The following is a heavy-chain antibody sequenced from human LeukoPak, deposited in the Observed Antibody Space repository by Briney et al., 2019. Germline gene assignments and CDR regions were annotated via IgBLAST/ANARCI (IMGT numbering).Heavy chain of an antibody. J-gene: IGHJ3*02. CDR1: GFTVRSNY. CDR2: IYSGGST. D-gene: IGHD3-22*01. Sequence: GGSLRLSCAASGFTVRSNYMSWVRQAPGKGLEWVSVIYSGGSTYYADSVKGRFTISRDNSKNTLYLQMNSLRAEDTAVYYCATHYYDSSGYYRIDAFDIWGQGTMVTVSS. V-gene: IGHV3-53*01. CDR3: ATHYYDSSGYYRIDAFDI.